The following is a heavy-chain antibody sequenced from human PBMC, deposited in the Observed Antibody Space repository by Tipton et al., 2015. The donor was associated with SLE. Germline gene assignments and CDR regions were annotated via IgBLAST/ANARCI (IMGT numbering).Heavy chain of an antibody. CDR1: VYSISSSFY. Sequence: TLSLTCNVSVYSISSSFYWGWIRQPPGKGLEWIGNIYYRGSTYYNQSLKSRVTISIDTSESHLYLNLRSVTAADTALYFCARGPYDFETGYSQYYFDFWGRCTLVTVSS. J-gene: IGHJ4*02. CDR2: IYYRGST. CDR3: ARGPYDFETGYSQYYFDF. V-gene: IGHV4-38-2*02. D-gene: IGHD3/OR15-3a*01.